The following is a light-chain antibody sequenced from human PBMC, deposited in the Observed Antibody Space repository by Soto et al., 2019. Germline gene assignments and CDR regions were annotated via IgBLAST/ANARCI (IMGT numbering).Light chain of an antibody. V-gene: IGKV3-11*01. CDR2: FAS. CDR3: QQRSAWPWT. J-gene: IGKJ1*01. CDR1: HSVGSL. Sequence: EIVFVQSPTTLSLSPGERATLSCRASHSVGSLLAWYQQKPGQAPRLLMYFASNRATGIPPRFSGSGSGTDFTLTIDSLEPEDFAVYYCQQRSAWPWTFGQGTKVDIK.